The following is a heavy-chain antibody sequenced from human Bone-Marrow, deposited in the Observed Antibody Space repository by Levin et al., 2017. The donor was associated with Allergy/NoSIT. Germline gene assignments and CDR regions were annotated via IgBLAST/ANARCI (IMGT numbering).Heavy chain of an antibody. Sequence: SETLSLTCAVSGGSISNTDWWTWVRQSPRRGLEWIGDISHNGATKYNAALKSRLTITVDNSKNQFSLKLTSVTAADTAVYYCARGFQEVVQTATVSELWGLGFDPWGQGTHVTVSS. V-gene: IGHV4-4*02. CDR3: ARGFQEVVQTATVSELWGLGFDP. CDR2: ISHNGAT. J-gene: IGHJ5*02. D-gene: IGHD6-13*01. CDR1: GGSISNTDW.